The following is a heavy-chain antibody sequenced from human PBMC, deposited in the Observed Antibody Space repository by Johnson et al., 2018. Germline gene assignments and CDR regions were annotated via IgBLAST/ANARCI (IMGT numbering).Heavy chain of an antibody. CDR2: IWYDGSNK. CDR3: ASEMGIIRANYYYSGMDV. D-gene: IGHD3-3*01. J-gene: IGHJ6*02. Sequence: QVQLVESGGGVVQPGRSLRLSCAASGFTFSSYGMHWVRQAPGKGLEWVAVIWYDGSNKYYADSVKGRFTISRDNSKNTLYLQMNSLRAEDTAVYYCASEMGIIRANYYYSGMDVWGQGTTVTVSS. V-gene: IGHV3-33*01. CDR1: GFTFSSYG.